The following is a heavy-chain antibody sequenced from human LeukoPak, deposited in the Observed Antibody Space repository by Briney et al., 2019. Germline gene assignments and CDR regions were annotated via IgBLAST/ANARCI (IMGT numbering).Heavy chain of an antibody. J-gene: IGHJ6*02. D-gene: IGHD3-3*01. CDR1: GGSFSGYY. Sequence: PSETLSLTCAVYGGSFSGYYWSWIRQPPGRGLDWMGEINLSGSTNYNPSLKSRVTISVDTSKNQFSLKLSSVTAADTAVYYCARQEPYDFWSGYYYYYGMDVWGQGTTVTVSS. CDR3: ARQEPYDFWSGYYYYYGMDV. V-gene: IGHV4-34*01. CDR2: INLSGST.